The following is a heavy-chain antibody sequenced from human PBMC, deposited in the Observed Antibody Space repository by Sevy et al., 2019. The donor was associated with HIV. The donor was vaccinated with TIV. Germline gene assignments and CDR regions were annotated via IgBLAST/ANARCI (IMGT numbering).Heavy chain of an antibody. J-gene: IGHJ3*02. CDR1: GFTVSSNY. V-gene: IGHV3-53*01. Sequence: GGSLRLSCAASGFTVSSNYMSWVHQAPGKGLEWVSVIYSGVSTYYADSVKGRFTISRDNSKNTLYLQMNSVRAEDTAVYYCAGVSVYYYDTSGYYTTGNAFDIWGQGTMVTVSS. CDR3: AGVSVYYYDTSGYYTTGNAFDI. CDR2: IYSGVST. D-gene: IGHD3-22*01.